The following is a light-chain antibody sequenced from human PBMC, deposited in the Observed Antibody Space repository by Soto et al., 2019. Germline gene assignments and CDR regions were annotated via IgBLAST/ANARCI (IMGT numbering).Light chain of an antibody. Sequence: QSPLAQPASVSRSPGQSITIACTGTSSDLAIYNYVSWYQQQPGKAPKLMIYQVTNRPSGVSNRFSGSRSGNTASLTISELQAEGEADYYCSSYTDSSNYVFGTGTKVTVL. V-gene: IGLV2-14*01. CDR2: QVT. CDR3: SSYTDSSNYV. CDR1: SSDLAIYNY. J-gene: IGLJ1*01.